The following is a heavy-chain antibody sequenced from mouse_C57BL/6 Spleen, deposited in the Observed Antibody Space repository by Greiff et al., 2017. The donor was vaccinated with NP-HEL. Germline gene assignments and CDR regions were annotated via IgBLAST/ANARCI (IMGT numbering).Heavy chain of an antibody. Sequence: QVQLQQSGAELVMPGASVKLSCKASGYTFTSYWMHWVKQRPGQGLEWIGEIDPSDSYTNYNQKFKGKSTLTVDKSSSTAYMQLSSLTSEDSAVYYCARCPRYGSSYYFDYWGQGTTLTVSS. J-gene: IGHJ2*01. CDR2: IDPSDSYT. CDR1: GYTFTSYW. V-gene: IGHV1-69*01. CDR3: ARCPRYGSSYYFDY. D-gene: IGHD1-1*01.